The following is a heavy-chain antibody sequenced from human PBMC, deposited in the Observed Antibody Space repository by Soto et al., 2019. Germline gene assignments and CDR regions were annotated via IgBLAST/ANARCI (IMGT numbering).Heavy chain of an antibody. Sequence: QVQLVESGGGVVQPGRSLRLSCAASGFTFSSYGMHWVRQAPGKGLGWVAGIWYDGNDKYYADFVKGRFTISRDNAKNTVSLQMNSLRDEDTAVYYCARDRHGSSSGYFEYWGQGTLVTVSS. CDR3: ARDRHGSSSGYFEY. V-gene: IGHV3-33*01. J-gene: IGHJ4*02. D-gene: IGHD6-6*01. CDR1: GFTFSSYG. CDR2: IWYDGNDK.